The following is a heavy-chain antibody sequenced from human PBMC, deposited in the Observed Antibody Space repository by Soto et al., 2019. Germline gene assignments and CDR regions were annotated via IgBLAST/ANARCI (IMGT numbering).Heavy chain of an antibody. CDR3: AKEQITGTTRYFDY. Sequence: QVQLVESGGGVVQPGRSLRLSCAASGFTFSSYGLHWVRQAPGKGLEWVEVISYDGSNKDYADSVKGRFNISRDNSKNTLYLQMNSLRAEDTAVYYCAKEQITGTTRYFDYWGQGTLVTVSS. V-gene: IGHV3-30*18. D-gene: IGHD1-7*01. CDR2: ISYDGSNK. CDR1: GFTFSSYG. J-gene: IGHJ4*02.